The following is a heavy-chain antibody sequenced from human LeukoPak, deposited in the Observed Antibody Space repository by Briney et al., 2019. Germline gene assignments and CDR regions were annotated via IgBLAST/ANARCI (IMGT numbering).Heavy chain of an antibody. Sequence: GGSLRLSCAASGFTFSSYAMHWVRQTPGKGLEYVSAISTNGGGTYYANSVKGRFTISRDNSKNTLYLQMGSLRAEDMAVYFCARYCNGVTCYSGYDYWGQGTLDRVSS. D-gene: IGHD2-15*01. CDR3: ARYCNGVTCYSGYDY. V-gene: IGHV3-64*01. CDR2: ISTNGGGT. CDR1: GFTFSSYA. J-gene: IGHJ4*02.